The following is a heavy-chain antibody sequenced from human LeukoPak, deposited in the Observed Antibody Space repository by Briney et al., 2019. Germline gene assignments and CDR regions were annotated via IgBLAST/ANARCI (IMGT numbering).Heavy chain of an antibody. D-gene: IGHD3-22*01. CDR3: ARGGFPRTYYYDSSGYFAAFDI. Sequence: GGSLRLSCAASGFTFSSYAMHWVRQAPGKGLEYVSAISSNGGSTSYANSVKGRFTISRDNSKNTLYLQMNSLRAEDTAVYYCARGGFPRTYYYDSSGYFAAFDIWGQGTMVTVSS. J-gene: IGHJ3*02. CDR2: ISSNGGST. CDR1: GFTFSSYA. V-gene: IGHV3-64*01.